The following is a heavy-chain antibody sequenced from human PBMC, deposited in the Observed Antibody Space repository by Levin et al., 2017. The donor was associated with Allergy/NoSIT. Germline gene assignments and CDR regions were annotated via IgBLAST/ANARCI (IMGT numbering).Heavy chain of an antibody. CDR1: GYTFTSYY. V-gene: IGHV1-46*01. CDR2: INPSGGST. CDR3: ARDGPLTIFGVVTPTYYFDY. J-gene: IGHJ4*02. D-gene: IGHD3-3*01. Sequence: ASVKVSCKASGYTFTSYYMHWVRQAPGQGLEWMGIINPSGGSTSYAQKFQGRVTMTRDTSTSTVYMELSSLRSEDTAVYYCARDGPLTIFGVVTPTYYFDYWGQGTLVTVSS.